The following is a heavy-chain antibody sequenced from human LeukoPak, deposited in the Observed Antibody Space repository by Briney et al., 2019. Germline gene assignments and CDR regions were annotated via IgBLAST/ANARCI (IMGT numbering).Heavy chain of an antibody. J-gene: IGHJ4*02. CDR1: GGSFSSYA. CDR2: IIPIFGTA. CDR3: ARKKGYYYDSSGFLDY. V-gene: IGHV1-69*05. D-gene: IGHD3-22*01. Sequence: GASVKVSCKASGGSFSSYAISWVRHAPGQGLEWMGRIIPIFGTANYAQKFQGRVTMTTDESTSTAYMERSSLRSEDTAVYYCARKKGYYYDSSGFLDYWGQGTLVTVSS.